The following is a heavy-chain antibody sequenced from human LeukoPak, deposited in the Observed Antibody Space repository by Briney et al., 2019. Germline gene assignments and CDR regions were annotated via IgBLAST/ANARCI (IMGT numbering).Heavy chain of an antibody. Sequence: GGSLRLSRAASGFTFSTYAMSWVRQAPGKGLEWVSSISDIGYTTYYADSVRGRFTISRDNSKNTVYLQMIGLRAEDTAVYFCAKYYYDSSGYYDAAPLDSWGQGTLVTVFS. D-gene: IGHD3-22*01. CDR3: AKYYYDSSGYYDAAPLDS. V-gene: IGHV3-23*01. J-gene: IGHJ4*02. CDR1: GFTFSTYA. CDR2: ISDIGYTT.